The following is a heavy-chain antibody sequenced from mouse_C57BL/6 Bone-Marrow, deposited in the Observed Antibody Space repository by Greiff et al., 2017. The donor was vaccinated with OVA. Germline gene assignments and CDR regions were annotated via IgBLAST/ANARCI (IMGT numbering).Heavy chain of an antibody. CDR2: IYPRDGST. CDR3: ARLYYGNYGRFAY. D-gene: IGHD2-1*01. CDR1: GYTFTSYD. J-gene: IGHJ3*01. Sequence: VKLQESGPELVKPGASVKLSCKASGYTFTSYDINWVKQRPGQGLEWIGWIYPRDGSTKYNEKFKGKATLTVDTSSSTAYMELHSLTSEDSAVYFCARLYYGNYGRFAYWGQGTLVTVSA. V-gene: IGHV1-85*01.